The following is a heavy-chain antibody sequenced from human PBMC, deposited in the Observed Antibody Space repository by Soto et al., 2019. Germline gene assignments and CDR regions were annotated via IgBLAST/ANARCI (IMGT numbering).Heavy chain of an antibody. V-gene: IGHV1-18*01. CDR3: AIVLDIVVVPAATRYDAFDI. CDR1: GYTFTSYG. D-gene: IGHD2-2*01. CDR2: ISAYNGNT. Sequence: GASVKVSCKASGYTFTSYGISWVRQAPGQGLEWMGWISAYNGNTNYAQKLQGRVTMTTDTSTSTAYMELRSLRSDDTAVYYCAIVLDIVVVPAATRYDAFDIWGQGTMVTVSS. J-gene: IGHJ3*02.